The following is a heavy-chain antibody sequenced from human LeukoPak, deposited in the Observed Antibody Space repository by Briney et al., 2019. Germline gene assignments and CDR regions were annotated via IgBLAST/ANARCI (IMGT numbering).Heavy chain of an antibody. D-gene: IGHD7-27*01. CDR2: ISSSSSYI. CDR1: GFTFSSYS. J-gene: IGHJ4*02. V-gene: IGHV3-21*01. Sequence: GGTLRLSCAASGFTFSSYSMNWVRQAPGKGLEWVSSISSSSSYIYYADSVKGRFTISRDNAKNSLYLQMNSLRAEDTAVYYCARELAGGSFDYWGQGTLVTVSS. CDR3: ARELAGGSFDY.